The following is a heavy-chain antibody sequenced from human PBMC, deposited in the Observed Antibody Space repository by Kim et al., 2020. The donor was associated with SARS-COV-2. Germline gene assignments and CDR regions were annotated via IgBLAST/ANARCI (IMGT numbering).Heavy chain of an antibody. V-gene: IGHV3-9*01. CDR1: GFTFDDYA. CDR2: ISWNSGSI. J-gene: IGHJ4*02. CDR3: AKVPLTGDSSGYHFDY. Sequence: GGSLRLSCEASGFTFDDYAMHWVRQAPGKGLEWVSGISWNSGSIGYADSVKGRFTISRDNAKNSLYLQMNSLRAEDTALYYCAKVPLTGDSSGYHFDYWGQGTLVTVSS. D-gene: IGHD3-22*01.